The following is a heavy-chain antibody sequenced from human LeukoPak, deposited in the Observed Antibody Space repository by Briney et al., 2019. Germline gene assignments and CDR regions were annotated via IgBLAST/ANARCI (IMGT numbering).Heavy chain of an antibody. CDR1: GVSISSYY. V-gene: IGHV4-59*08. CDR2: ISNSGST. Sequence: SETLSLTCTVSGVSISSYYWSWIRQPPGKGLELIAYISNSGSTNYNPSLKSRVNISVDTSKNHISLKLSSVTAADTAIYFCARRGFFDFWGQGTLVTVSS. CDR3: ARRGFFDF. J-gene: IGHJ4*02.